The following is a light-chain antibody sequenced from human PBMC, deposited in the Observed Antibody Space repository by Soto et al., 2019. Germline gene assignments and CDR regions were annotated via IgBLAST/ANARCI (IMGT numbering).Light chain of an antibody. V-gene: IGKV3-11*01. CDR1: QSGSNY. J-gene: IGKJ4*01. CDR3: QQRRVWPLT. CDR2: DAS. Sequence: EYVLTQSPATLSLSPGERATLSCRASQSGSNYLAWYQQRPGQAPRLLIYDASNRATGIPARFSASGSGTDFTLTISSLVPEDFAVYYCQQRRVWPLTFGGGPKVQIK.